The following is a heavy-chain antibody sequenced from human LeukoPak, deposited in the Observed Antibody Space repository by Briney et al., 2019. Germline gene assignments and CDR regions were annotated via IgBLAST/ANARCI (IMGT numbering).Heavy chain of an antibody. V-gene: IGHV4-34*01. Sequence: SETLSLTCAVYGGSFSGYYWSWIRQPPGKGLEWIGEINHSGSTNYNPSLKSRVTISVDTSKNQFSLKLSSVTAADTAVYYCARGRRVLRYLDWLPSTLFDYWGQGTLVTVSS. CDR3: ARGRRVLRYLDWLPSTLFDY. D-gene: IGHD3-9*01. CDR1: GGSFSGYY. CDR2: INHSGST. J-gene: IGHJ4*02.